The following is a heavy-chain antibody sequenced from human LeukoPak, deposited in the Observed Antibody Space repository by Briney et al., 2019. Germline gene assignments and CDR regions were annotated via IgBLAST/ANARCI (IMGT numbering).Heavy chain of an antibody. V-gene: IGHV3-11*06. J-gene: IGHJ4*02. CDR3: ARDGPGSGSYYG. CDR2: ISSSSSYT. CDR1: GFTFSVYY. Sequence: GGSLRLSCAASGFTFSVYYMSWIRQAPGKGLEWVSYISSSSSYTNYADSVKDRFTISRDNAKNSLYLQMNSLRAEDTAVYYCARDGPGSGSYYGWGQGTLVTVSS. D-gene: IGHD3-10*01.